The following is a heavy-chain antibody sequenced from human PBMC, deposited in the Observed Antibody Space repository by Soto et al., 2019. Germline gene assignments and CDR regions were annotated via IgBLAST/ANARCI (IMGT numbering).Heavy chain of an antibody. J-gene: IGHJ4*02. CDR1: GDSFSSYI. V-gene: IGHV1-69*04. Sequence: QVQLVQSGAEVKKPGSSVKVSCKASGDSFSSYIIGWVRQAPGQGLEWMGRIIPFASIPNYAQKFQGRLTLTAAKSTSAAYMELRSLTSEDTAVYYCARDKALNNAALTMAYWGQGTLVTVSS. CDR2: IIPFASIP. CDR3: ARDKALNNAALTMAY. D-gene: IGHD6-13*01.